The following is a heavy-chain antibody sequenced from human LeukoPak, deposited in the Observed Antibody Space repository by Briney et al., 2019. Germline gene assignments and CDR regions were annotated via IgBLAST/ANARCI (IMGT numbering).Heavy chain of an antibody. CDR2: ISSSSSTI. J-gene: IGHJ4*02. Sequence: PGGSLRLSCAASGFTFSSYSMNWVRQAPGKGLEWVSYISSSSSTIYYADSVKGRFTISRDNAKNSLYLQMNSLRAEDTAVYYCAGENYDSSGYSKIDYWGQGTLVTVSS. CDR3: AGENYDSSGYSKIDY. CDR1: GFTFSSYS. D-gene: IGHD3-22*01. V-gene: IGHV3-48*01.